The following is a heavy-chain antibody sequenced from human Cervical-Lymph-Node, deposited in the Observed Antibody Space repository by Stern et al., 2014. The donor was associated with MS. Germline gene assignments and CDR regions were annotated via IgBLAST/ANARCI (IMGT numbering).Heavy chain of an antibody. V-gene: IGHV3-30*04. Sequence: VQLVESGGGVVQPGRSLRLSCAASGFTFSSYAMHWVRQVPGKGLEWVAVISYDGINKYYADSVKGRFTISRDNSKNTLYLQMNSLRAEDTAVYYCASGAVAGLDYWGQGTLVTVSS. CDR3: ASGAVAGLDY. CDR1: GFTFSSYA. D-gene: IGHD6-19*01. J-gene: IGHJ4*02. CDR2: ISYDGINK.